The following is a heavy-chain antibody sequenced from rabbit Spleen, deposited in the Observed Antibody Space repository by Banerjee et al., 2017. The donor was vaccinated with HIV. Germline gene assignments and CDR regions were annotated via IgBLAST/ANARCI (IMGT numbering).Heavy chain of an antibody. CDR1: GFSFSGTYY. V-gene: IGHV1S45*01. D-gene: IGHD4-2*01. CDR3: ARADVGGGGSNYYGMDL. CDR2: IYAGSGGGT. Sequence: QQQLEESGGDLVKPEGSLTLTCTASGFSFSGTYYMCWVRQAPGKGLEWIACIYAGSGGGTYYASWAKGRFTISKASSTTVTLQLTTLTAADTATYFCARADVGGGGSNYYGMDLWGQGTLVTVS. J-gene: IGHJ6*01.